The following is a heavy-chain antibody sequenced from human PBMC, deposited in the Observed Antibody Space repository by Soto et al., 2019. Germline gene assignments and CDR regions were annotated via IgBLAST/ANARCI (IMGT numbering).Heavy chain of an antibody. CDR3: AGGGSSGGWFFDV. Sequence: QVQLVQSGAEVKKPGSSVKVSCKASGGTFSSPTISWVRQAPGQGLEWMGGVSSIFGTTYYAQKFQGRLTITADASSGTADMELSSMKSEDTAVYYCAGGGSSGGWFFDVWGRGTLVTVSS. CDR2: VSSIFGTT. CDR1: GGTFSSPT. V-gene: IGHV1-69*01. D-gene: IGHD1-26*01. J-gene: IGHJ2*01.